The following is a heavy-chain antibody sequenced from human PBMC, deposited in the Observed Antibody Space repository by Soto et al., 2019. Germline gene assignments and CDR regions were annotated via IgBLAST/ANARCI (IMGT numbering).Heavy chain of an antibody. CDR1: GYSFTTYG. CDR2: ISGYNGNT. CDR3: AREGPAPYYYYGMDV. J-gene: IGHJ6*04. V-gene: IGHV1-18*01. Sequence: QVQLVQSRGEVKKPGASVKVSCKTSGYSFTTYGISWVRQAPGQGLEWMGWISGYNGNTNYAQNLQGTVTMTTDTSTSTAYMELRSLRSDDPAVHYCAREGPAPYYYYGMDVWGEGSTVTVSS.